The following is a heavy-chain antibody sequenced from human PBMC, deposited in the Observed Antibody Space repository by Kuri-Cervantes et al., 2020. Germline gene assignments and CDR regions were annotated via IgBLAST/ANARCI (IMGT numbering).Heavy chain of an antibody. J-gene: IGHJ4*02. CDR3: AKDGVYSSSTYYFDY. D-gene: IGHD6-6*01. Sequence: GGSLRLSCAASGFTFSSYAMSWVRQAPGKGLEWVSYISSSSSTIYYADSVKGRFTISRDNAKNSLYLQMNSLRAEDTAVYYCAKDGVYSSSTYYFDYWGQGTLVTVSS. V-gene: IGHV3-48*01. CDR1: GFTFSSYA. CDR2: ISSSSSTI.